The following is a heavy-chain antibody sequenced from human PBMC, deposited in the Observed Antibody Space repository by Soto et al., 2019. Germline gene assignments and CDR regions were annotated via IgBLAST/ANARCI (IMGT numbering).Heavy chain of an antibody. J-gene: IGHJ4*02. D-gene: IGHD5-18*01. CDR1: GFSFSSHG. V-gene: IGHV3-30*18. Sequence: QVDLVESGGGVVQPGRPLRLSCAASGFSFSSHGMHRVRQGPGKGLEWLAVITHDGVTTYYADSVKGRFSVSRDNAKNTLYLQMNSLGAEDTAQYYCAKDREDTTMTFDNWGQGTLVTVSS. CDR2: ITHDGVTT. CDR3: AKDREDTTMTFDN.